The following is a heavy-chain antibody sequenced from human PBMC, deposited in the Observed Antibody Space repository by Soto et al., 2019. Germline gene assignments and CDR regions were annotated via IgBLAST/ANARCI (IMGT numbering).Heavy chain of an antibody. V-gene: IGHV3-30*04. Sequence: QVQLVESGGGVVQPRRSLSLSWAASGFTLGSYAIHWVRQAPGKGLEWVALTSSGGRLQYYADSVKGRFTISRDHSRSTVYLQMNSLRTEDTAVYYCARRGLAASNTRPGQDYFDYWRQGTLVTVSS. D-gene: IGHD6-13*01. J-gene: IGHJ4*02. CDR1: GFTLGSYA. CDR3: ARRGLAASNTRPGQDYFDY. CDR2: TSSGGRLQ.